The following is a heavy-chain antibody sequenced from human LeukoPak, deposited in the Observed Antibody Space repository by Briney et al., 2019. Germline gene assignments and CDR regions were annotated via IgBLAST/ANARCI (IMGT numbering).Heavy chain of an antibody. Sequence: GGSLRLSCAASGFTFSSYAMSWVRQDPGKGLEWVLGIGGSGDNTYYADSVKGRFTISRDNSKNTLYVQVNSLGTEDTAAYYCAKGSYYDSSGSFYFDYWGQGTLVTVSS. J-gene: IGHJ4*02. CDR2: IGGSGDNT. D-gene: IGHD3-22*01. V-gene: IGHV3-23*01. CDR1: GFTFSSYA. CDR3: AKGSYYDSSGSFYFDY.